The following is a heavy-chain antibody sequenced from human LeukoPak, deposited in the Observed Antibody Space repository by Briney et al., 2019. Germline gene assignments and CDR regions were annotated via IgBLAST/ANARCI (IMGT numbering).Heavy chain of an antibody. D-gene: IGHD6-19*01. CDR3: ARRRAVAGGYFDS. CDR2: LYYSGST. CDR1: GGSLTGYF. V-gene: IGHV4-59*08. Sequence: SETLSLTCAVSGGSLTGYFWTWIRQAPGKGLEWIGHLYYSGSTYYNPSLKSRVTISVDTSNNRFSLNLTSVTAADTAVYYCARRRAVAGGYFDSWGQGTLVTVSS. J-gene: IGHJ4*02.